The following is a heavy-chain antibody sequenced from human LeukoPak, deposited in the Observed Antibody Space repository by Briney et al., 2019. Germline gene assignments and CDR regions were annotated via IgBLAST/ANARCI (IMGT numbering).Heavy chain of an antibody. CDR1: GFNFSNYS. V-gene: IGHV3-21*01. Sequence: GGSLRLSCAASGFNFSNYSMNWVRQAPGKGLDWVATITGSTTYIYYSESVKGRFIISRDNDKNSLYLQMNSLRVEDTGVYYCVPSATDYWGQGTLVTVSS. D-gene: IGHD1-26*01. J-gene: IGHJ4*02. CDR3: VPSATDY. CDR2: ITGSTTYI.